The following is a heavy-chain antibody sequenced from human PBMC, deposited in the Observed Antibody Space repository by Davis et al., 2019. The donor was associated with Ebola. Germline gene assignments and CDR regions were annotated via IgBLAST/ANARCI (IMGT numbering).Heavy chain of an antibody. CDR1: GFTFSDYY. D-gene: IGHD2-21*01. CDR2: ISSSGSTI. Sequence: GESPNPPRASSGFTFSDYYMSWIRQAPGKVLEWVSYISSSGSTIYYADSVKGRFTISRDNAKNSLYLQMNSLRAEDTAVYYCARALVWWTSYYYGMDVWGQGTTVTVSS. V-gene: IGHV3-11*01. J-gene: IGHJ6*02. CDR3: ARALVWWTSYYYGMDV.